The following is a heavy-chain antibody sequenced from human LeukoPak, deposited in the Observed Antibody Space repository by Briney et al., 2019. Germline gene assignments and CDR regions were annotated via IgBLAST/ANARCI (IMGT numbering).Heavy chain of an antibody. Sequence: PSETLSLTCAVYGGSFSDYYWSWIRQPPGKGLEWIGEIYHSGSTNYNPSLKSRVTISLDTSKNQFSLRLSSVTAADTAVYYCARVRYCGGDCSWGQGTLVTVSS. V-gene: IGHV4-34*01. CDR1: GGSFSDYY. CDR3: ARVRYCGGDCS. CDR2: IYHSGST. D-gene: IGHD2-21*02. J-gene: IGHJ5*02.